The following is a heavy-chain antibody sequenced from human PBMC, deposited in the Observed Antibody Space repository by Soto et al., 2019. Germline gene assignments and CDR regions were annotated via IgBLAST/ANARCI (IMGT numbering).Heavy chain of an antibody. D-gene: IGHD6-19*01. CDR1: GFTFSSYG. J-gene: IGHJ5*02. Sequence: QVQLVESGGGVVQPGRSLRLSCAASGFTFSSYGMHWVRQAPGKGLEWVAVISYDGSNKYYADSVKGRFTISRDNSKNTLYLQMNSLRAEDTAVYYCAKDFVPGIAVARFGWFDPSGQGTLVTVSS. CDR3: AKDFVPGIAVARFGWFDP. V-gene: IGHV3-30*18. CDR2: ISYDGSNK.